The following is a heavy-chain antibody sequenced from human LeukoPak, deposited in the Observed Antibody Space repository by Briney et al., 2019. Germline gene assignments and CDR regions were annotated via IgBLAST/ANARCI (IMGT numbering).Heavy chain of an antibody. CDR2: ISGSGGST. J-gene: IGHJ6*02. CDR3: AKVRVGGYSYGYHYYYGMDV. CDR1: GGSFSGYY. Sequence: ETLSLTCAVYGGSFSGYYWSWVRQAPGKGLEWVSAISGSGGSTYYADSVKGRFTISRDNSKNTLYLQMNSLRAEDTAVYYCAKVRVGGYSYGYHYYYGMDVWGQGTTVTVSS. V-gene: IGHV3-23*01. D-gene: IGHD5-18*01.